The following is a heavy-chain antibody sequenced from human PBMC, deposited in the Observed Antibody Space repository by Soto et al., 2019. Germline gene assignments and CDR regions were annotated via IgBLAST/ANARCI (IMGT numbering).Heavy chain of an antibody. CDR1: GFTFTNYG. V-gene: IGHV1-18*01. Sequence: GASVKVSCKASGFTFTNYGITWVRQAPGQGLEWMGWINAHNGNTNYAQKFQGRVIMATDTSTSTAYMELSSLTSDDTAVYYCARVRGIAVARQYHFDYRAQRTLVPVSS. J-gene: IGHJ4*02. CDR3: ARVRGIAVARQYHFDY. CDR2: INAHNGNT. D-gene: IGHD6-19*01.